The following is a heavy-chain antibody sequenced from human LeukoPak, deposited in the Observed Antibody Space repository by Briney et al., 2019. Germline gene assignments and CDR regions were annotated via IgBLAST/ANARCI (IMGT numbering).Heavy chain of an antibody. CDR3: ARGYSSGWPDF. CDR1: GFTVSTSY. D-gene: IGHD6-25*01. Sequence: PGGSLRLSCAASGFTVSTSYMNWVRQAPGKGLEWVSVIYGGGSIYYADSVRGRFTISRDNSKNTLYLQMNSLRAEDTALYFCARGYSSGWPDFWGQGTLVTVSS. V-gene: IGHV3-53*01. CDR2: IYGGGSI. J-gene: IGHJ4*02.